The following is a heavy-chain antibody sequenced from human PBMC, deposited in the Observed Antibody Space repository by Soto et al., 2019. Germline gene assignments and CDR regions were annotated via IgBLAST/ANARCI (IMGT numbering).Heavy chain of an antibody. CDR2: TYYRSKWFN. V-gene: IGHV6-1*01. CDR1: GDSVSSNSSA. J-gene: IGHJ6*02. Sequence: SQTLALPCGISGDSVSSNSSACNLIRQSPSRGLEWLGRTYYRSKWFNDYAVSVKSRITINPDTSKNQFSLQLNSVTPEDTAVYYCTRGRPYSVAGAKEYYSYGMDVWGQGTTVTVAS. D-gene: IGHD6-19*01. CDR3: TRGRPYSVAGAKEYYSYGMDV.